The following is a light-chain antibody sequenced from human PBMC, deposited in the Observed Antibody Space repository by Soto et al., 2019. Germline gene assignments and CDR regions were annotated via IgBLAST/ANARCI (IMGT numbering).Light chain of an antibody. CDR3: QQYNSYSPVT. CDR2: KAS. Sequence: DIQMTQSPSTLSASVGDRVTITCRASQSISSWLAWYQQKPGKAPKLLIYKASSLESGVPSRFSGSGPGTEFTLTISSLQPDDFATYYCQQYNSYSPVTFGGGTKVEIK. V-gene: IGKV1-5*03. CDR1: QSISSW. J-gene: IGKJ4*01.